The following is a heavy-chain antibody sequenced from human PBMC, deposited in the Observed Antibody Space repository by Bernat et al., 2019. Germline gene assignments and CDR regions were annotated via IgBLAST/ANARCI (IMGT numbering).Heavy chain of an antibody. V-gene: IGHV3-30*18. Sequence: QVQLVESGGGVVQPGRSLRLSCAASGFTFSSYGMHWVRQAPGKGLEWVATISYDGSDKHYADSVQGRVTVSRDNSKNTLYLQMNSLRAGDTAVYYCAKSPGSGWYFDYWGRGTLVTVSS. CDR3: AKSPGSGWYFDY. D-gene: IGHD6-19*01. CDR1: GFTFSSYG. J-gene: IGHJ4*02. CDR2: ISYDGSDK.